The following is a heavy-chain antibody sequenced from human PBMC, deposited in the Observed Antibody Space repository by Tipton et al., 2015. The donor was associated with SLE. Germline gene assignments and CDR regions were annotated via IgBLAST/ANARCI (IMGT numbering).Heavy chain of an antibody. J-gene: IGHJ5*02. CDR3: ARFFYYDNSRAWGWFDP. CDR1: GPGDYMSSDYVN. CDR2: VFFSGRT. D-gene: IGHD3-9*01. Sequence: TLSLTCSVSGPGDYMSSDYVNWAWIRQPPGQGPEWIGSVFFSGRTSYNPSLKSRVTISVDTSKNQFSLNLTSVTAADTAVYYCARFFYYDNSRAWGWFDPWGQGTLVSVSS. V-gene: IGHV4-39*07.